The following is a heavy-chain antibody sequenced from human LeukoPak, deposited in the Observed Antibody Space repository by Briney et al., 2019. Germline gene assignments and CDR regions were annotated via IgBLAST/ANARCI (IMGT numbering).Heavy chain of an antibody. V-gene: IGHV4-31*03. J-gene: IGHJ4*02. CDR3: ARETAERYRGSYFDY. CDR1: GGSISSGGYY. CDR2: LYYTGST. D-gene: IGHD1-26*01. Sequence: ASQTLSLTCTVSGGSISSGGYYWSWIRQHPGKGLEWIGYLYYTGSTYYNPSLKSRVIISVDRSKNQFSLTFISVTAADTAVYFCARETAERYRGSYFDYWGQGALVTVSS.